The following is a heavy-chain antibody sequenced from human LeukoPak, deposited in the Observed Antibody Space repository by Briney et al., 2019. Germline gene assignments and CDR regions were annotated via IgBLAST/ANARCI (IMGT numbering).Heavy chain of an antibody. Sequence: GGSLRLSCAASGFTFSSYSMNWVRQAPGKGLEWVSSISSSSSYIYYADSVKGRFTISGDNAKNSLYLQMNSLRAEDTAVYYCARDPRVVVPAAMEGDYWGQGTLVTVSS. CDR3: ARDPRVVVPAAMEGDY. CDR1: GFTFSSYS. J-gene: IGHJ4*02. D-gene: IGHD2-2*01. V-gene: IGHV3-21*01. CDR2: ISSSSSYI.